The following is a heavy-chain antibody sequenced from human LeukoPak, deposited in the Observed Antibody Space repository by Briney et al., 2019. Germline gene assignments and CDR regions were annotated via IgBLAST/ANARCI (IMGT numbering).Heavy chain of an antibody. CDR3: ARAVVGARGLYYFDY. CDR1: GGSINTYY. V-gene: IGHV4-59*01. Sequence: SETLSLTCTVSGGSINTYYWSWIRQPPGKGLEWIGYISYSGSRNYNPSLKSRVTISVDTSKNQISLNLRSVTAADTAVYYCARAVVGARGLYYFDYWGQGTLVTVSS. J-gene: IGHJ4*02. CDR2: ISYSGSR. D-gene: IGHD1-26*01.